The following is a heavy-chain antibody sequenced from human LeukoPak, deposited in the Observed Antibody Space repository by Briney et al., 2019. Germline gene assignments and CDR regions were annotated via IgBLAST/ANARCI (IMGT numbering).Heavy chain of an antibody. Sequence: GGSLRLSCAASGFTFSSYTMNWVRQAPGKGLEWVSSISGSSRHKYYADSVKGRFTISRDNAKNSLYLQMNSLRAEDTAVYYCARAANFAAGYYIDYWGQGTLVTVSS. V-gene: IGHV3-21*01. J-gene: IGHJ4*02. D-gene: IGHD6-13*01. CDR3: ARAANFAAGYYIDY. CDR1: GFTFSSYT. CDR2: ISGSSRHK.